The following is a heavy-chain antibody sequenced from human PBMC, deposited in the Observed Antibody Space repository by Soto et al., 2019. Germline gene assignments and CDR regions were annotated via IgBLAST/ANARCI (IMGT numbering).Heavy chain of an antibody. Sequence: SVKVSCKASGGTFSNYAISWVRQAPGQGLEWMGGIIPMFGRGNYAQKFQGRVTITADESTSTAYMELSSLRPEDTAVYYCAMAQYYYDRDGYFYFDYWGQGTLVTGSS. CDR1: GGTFSNYA. CDR2: IIPMFGRG. CDR3: AMAQYYYDRDGYFYFDY. J-gene: IGHJ4*02. D-gene: IGHD3-22*01. V-gene: IGHV1-69*13.